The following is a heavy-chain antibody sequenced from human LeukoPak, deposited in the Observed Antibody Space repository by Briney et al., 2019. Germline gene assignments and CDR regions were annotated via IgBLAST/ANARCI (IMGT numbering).Heavy chain of an antibody. D-gene: IGHD4-17*01. CDR1: GGSISSYY. Sequence: PSETLSLTCTVSGGSISSYYWSWIRQPPGKGLEWIGYIYYSGSTNYNPSLKSRVTISVDTSKNQFSLKLSSVTAADTAVYYCARHTETTDFDYWGQGTLVTVSS. V-gene: IGHV4-59*08. CDR2: IYYSGST. CDR3: ARHTETTDFDY. J-gene: IGHJ4*02.